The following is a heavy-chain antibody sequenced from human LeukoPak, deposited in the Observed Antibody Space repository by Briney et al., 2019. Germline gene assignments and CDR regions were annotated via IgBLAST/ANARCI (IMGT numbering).Heavy chain of an antibody. V-gene: IGHV4-39*01. Sequence: SETLSLTCSVSGGSISGSGYYWAWIRQPPGKGLEWIGGIYYTGSTHYNSSLKSRVTMSVDTSKNQFSLKLSPVTAADTAVYYCASPLGGFDNWGQGTLVTVSS. D-gene: IGHD3-16*01. CDR1: GGSISGSGYY. J-gene: IGHJ4*02. CDR3: ASPLGGFDN. CDR2: IYYTGST.